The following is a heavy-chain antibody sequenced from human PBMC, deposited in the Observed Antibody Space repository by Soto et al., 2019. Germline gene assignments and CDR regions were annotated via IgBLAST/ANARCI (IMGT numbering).Heavy chain of an antibody. CDR2: ISGSGGST. CDR3: AKDAVLRFLEWSTTLYHYGMDV. CDR1: GFTFSSYA. D-gene: IGHD3-3*01. V-gene: IGHV3-23*01. J-gene: IGHJ6*02. Sequence: PGGSLRLSCAASGFTFSSYAMSWVRQAPGKGLEWVSAISGSGGSTYYADSVKGRFTISRDNSKNTLYLQMNSLRAEDTAVYYCAKDAVLRFLEWSTTLYHYGMDVWGQGTTVTVSS.